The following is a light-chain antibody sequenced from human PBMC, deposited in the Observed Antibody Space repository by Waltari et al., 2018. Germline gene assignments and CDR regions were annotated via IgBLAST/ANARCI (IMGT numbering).Light chain of an antibody. CDR3: QTWGTGIRV. Sequence: QLVLTQSPSASASLGASVKLPCTLSSCHSNYAIAWHQQQPEKGPRYLMKLNSDGTHNKGDGIPDRFSGSSSGAERYLTISSLQSEDEADYYCQTWGTGIRVFGGGTKLTVL. V-gene: IGLV4-69*01. CDR1: SCHSNYA. J-gene: IGLJ3*02. CDR2: LNSDGTH.